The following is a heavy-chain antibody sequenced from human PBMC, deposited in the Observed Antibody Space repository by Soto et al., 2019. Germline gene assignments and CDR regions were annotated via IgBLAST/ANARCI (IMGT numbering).Heavy chain of an antibody. J-gene: IGHJ4*02. CDR3: ARKKCIGDCYYFDY. D-gene: IGHD2-21*02. CDR1: GYTFNTYG. Sequence: ASVKVSCKISGYTFNTYGINWVRQAPGQGLEWMGWINTDSGNPNYAQKFQGRVTLTRDTSTGTVYMEMRSLTSDDTAVYFCARKKCIGDCYYFDYWRQGTPVTVSS. CDR2: INTDSGNP. V-gene: IGHV1-18*01.